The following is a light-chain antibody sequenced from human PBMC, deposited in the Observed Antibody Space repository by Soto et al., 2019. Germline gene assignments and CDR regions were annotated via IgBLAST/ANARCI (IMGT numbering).Light chain of an antibody. CDR2: DAS. V-gene: IGKV3-11*01. CDR3: QQRSNWPRT. CDR1: QSVSSY. Sequence: EIVLTQSPATLSLSPGERATLSCRASQSVSSYLAWYQQKPGQAPRLLIYDASNRATGIPARFSGSGSGTDFTLTISSLEPEDFAVYYCQQRSNWPRTFXQGTKLDIK. J-gene: IGKJ1*01.